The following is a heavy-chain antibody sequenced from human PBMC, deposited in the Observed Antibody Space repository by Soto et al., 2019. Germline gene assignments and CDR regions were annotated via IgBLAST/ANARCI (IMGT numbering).Heavy chain of an antibody. CDR2: ISTSGRST. Sequence: EVQLLESGGGLVQPGGSLRLSCAASGFTFSSYAMSWVRQAPGKGLEWVSGISTSGRSTYYADSAKGRFTISRDNSKNTLYLQMNSLRAEDTAVYYCARDGALGENYYYYGMDVWGQGTTVTVSS. J-gene: IGHJ6*02. CDR3: ARDGALGENYYYYGMDV. V-gene: IGHV3-23*01. D-gene: IGHD3-16*01. CDR1: GFTFSSYA.